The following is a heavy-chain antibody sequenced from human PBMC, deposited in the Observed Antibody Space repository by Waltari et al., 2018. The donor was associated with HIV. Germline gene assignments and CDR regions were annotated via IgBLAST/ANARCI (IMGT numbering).Heavy chain of an antibody. CDR2: IYYSGNA. CDR3: ARGGTFDSAGHYLFVS. J-gene: IGHJ4*02. V-gene: IGHV4-59*01. D-gene: IGHD3-22*01. CDR1: GDSITTNF. Sequence: QVQLQESGPGLVQPSETLSLTCSVSGDSITTNFWNWIRQPPGKGLEWIGYIYYSGNANYNPSLKSRVSMSLDTSRNQFSLKLTSVTAADAAVYYCARGGTFDSAGHYLFVSWGQGTLVTVSS.